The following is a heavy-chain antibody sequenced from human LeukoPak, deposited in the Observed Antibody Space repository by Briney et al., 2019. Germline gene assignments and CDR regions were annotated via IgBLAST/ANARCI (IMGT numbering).Heavy chain of an antibody. CDR2: INPNSGGT. J-gene: IGHJ4*02. D-gene: IGHD3-22*01. Sequence: ASVKVSCKASGYTFTGYYMHWVRQAPGQGLEWMGWINPNSGGTNYAQKFQGRVTMTRDTSISTAYMELSRLRSDDTAVYYCARDAPRPPYYDDSSGYYYYFDYWGQGTLVTVSS. CDR1: GYTFTGYY. V-gene: IGHV1-2*02. CDR3: ARDAPRPPYYDDSSGYYYYFDY.